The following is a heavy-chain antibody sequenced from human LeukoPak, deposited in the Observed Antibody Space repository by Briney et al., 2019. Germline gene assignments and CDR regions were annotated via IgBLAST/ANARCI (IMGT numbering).Heavy chain of an antibody. J-gene: IGHJ4*02. CDR3: VRGGSSWYGFDY. CDR1: GFTFSSYW. Sequence: GGSLRLSCAGSGFTFSSYWMHWVRQAPGKGLVWVSRISSDGSSTNYADSVKGRFTISRDNAKNTLYLQMNSLRAEDTAVYYCVRGGSSWYGFDYWGQGSLVTVSS. CDR2: ISSDGSST. V-gene: IGHV3-74*01. D-gene: IGHD6-13*01.